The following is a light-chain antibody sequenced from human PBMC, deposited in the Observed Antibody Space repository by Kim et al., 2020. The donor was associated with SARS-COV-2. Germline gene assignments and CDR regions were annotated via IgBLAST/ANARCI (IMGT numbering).Light chain of an antibody. CDR2: GAS. V-gene: IGKV3-20*01. CDR1: QSVNRNY. CDR3: QQYVSSHT. J-gene: IGKJ4*01. Sequence: PAERATLYSRASQSVNRNYFAWYQQKAGQAPRLLIYGASSRATGIPDRFSGSGSGTDFTLTISRLEPEDFAVYYCQQYVSSHTFGGGTKVEIK.